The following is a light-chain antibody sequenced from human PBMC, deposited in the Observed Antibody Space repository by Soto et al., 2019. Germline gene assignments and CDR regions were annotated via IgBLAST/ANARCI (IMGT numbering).Light chain of an antibody. J-gene: IGKJ4*01. Sequence: DIQMTQSPSTLSASVGDRVTITCRASQSISSWLAWYQQKPGKAPKLLIYDASSLESGVPSRFSGSGSGTEFTLTISSLQPDDFAPYYCQQYNSYPATFGGGTKVEIK. CDR2: DAS. CDR1: QSISSW. CDR3: QQYNSYPAT. V-gene: IGKV1-5*01.